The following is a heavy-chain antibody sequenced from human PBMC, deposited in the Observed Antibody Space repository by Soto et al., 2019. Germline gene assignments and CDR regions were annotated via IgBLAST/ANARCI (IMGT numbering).Heavy chain of an antibody. CDR1: GGSISSSSYY. CDR3: ARCLIAAGGGWFDP. Sequence: SETLSLTCTVSGGSISSSSYYWGWIRQPPGKGLEWIGSIYYSGSTYYNPSLKSRVTISVDTSKNQFSLKLSSVTAADTAVYYCARCLIAAGGGWFDPWGQGTLVTSPQ. CDR2: IYYSGST. D-gene: IGHD6-13*01. J-gene: IGHJ5*02. V-gene: IGHV4-39*01.